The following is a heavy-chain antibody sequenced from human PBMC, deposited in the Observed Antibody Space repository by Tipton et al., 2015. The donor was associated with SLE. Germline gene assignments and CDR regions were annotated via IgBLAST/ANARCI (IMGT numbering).Heavy chain of an antibody. V-gene: IGHV3-30*02. CDR1: GFTFSSYG. Sequence: GSLRLSCAASGFTFSSYGMHWVRQAPGKGLEWVAFIRYDGSNKYYADSVKGRFTISRDNAKNSLFLQMNGLRVEDTAVYYCARDRGYFDLWGRGTLVTVSS. CDR3: ARDRGYFDL. J-gene: IGHJ2*01. CDR2: IRYDGSNK.